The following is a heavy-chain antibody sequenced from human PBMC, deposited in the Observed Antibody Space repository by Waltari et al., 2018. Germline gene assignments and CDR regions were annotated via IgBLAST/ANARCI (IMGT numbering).Heavy chain of an antibody. CDR1: GFTVSSNS. D-gene: IGHD5-12*01. V-gene: IGHV3-53*01. Sequence: EVQLVESGGGLIQPGGSLRLSCAASGFTVSSNSMSWVSQAPGKGLEWVSVIYSGGSTYYADSVKGRFTISRDNSKNTLYLQMNSLRAEDTAVYYCARSRDGYRIPAFDIWGQGTMVTVSS. J-gene: IGHJ3*02. CDR2: IYSGGST. CDR3: ARSRDGYRIPAFDI.